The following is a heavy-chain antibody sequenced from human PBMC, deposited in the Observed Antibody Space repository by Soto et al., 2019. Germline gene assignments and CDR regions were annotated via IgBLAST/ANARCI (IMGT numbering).Heavy chain of an antibody. V-gene: IGHV1-8*01. D-gene: IGHD4-17*01. J-gene: IGHJ4*02. CDR1: GYTFTSYD. CDR3: ARVPARFSYGGLRIPIDY. Sequence: ASVKVSCKASGYTFTSYDINWVRQATGQGLEWMGWMNPNSGNTGYAQKFQGRVTMTRNTSISTAYMELSSLRSEDTTVYYCARVPARFSYGGLRIPIDYSGQGTLVTVSS. CDR2: MNPNSGNT.